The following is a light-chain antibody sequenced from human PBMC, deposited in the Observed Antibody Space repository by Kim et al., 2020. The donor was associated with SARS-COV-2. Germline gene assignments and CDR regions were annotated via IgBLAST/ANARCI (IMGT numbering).Light chain of an antibody. CDR1: HSGGSSY. CDR2: AAS. J-gene: IGKJ1*01. CDR3: QQYGSSPRT. Sequence: SHGERAALACGAGHSGGSSYLAWYQQKPGQAPRLLIYAASSRATGIPDRFSGSGSGTDFTLTISRLELEDFAVYYCQQYGSSPRTFGQGTKVDIK. V-gene: IGKV3-20*01.